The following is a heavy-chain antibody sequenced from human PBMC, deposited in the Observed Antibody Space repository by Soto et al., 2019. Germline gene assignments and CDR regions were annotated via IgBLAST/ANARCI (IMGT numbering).Heavy chain of an antibody. D-gene: IGHD6-13*01. J-gene: IGHJ6*03. CDR3: ALTGLTGGYSSSWRYPYYYYYMDV. Sequence: SETLSLTCTVSGGSISSSSYYWGWIRQPPGKGLEWIGSIYYSGSTYYNPSLKSRVTISVDTSMNQFSLKLSSVTAADTAVYYCALTGLTGGYSSSWRYPYYYYYMDVWGKGTTVTVSS. V-gene: IGHV4-39*01. CDR2: IYYSGST. CDR1: GGSISSSSYY.